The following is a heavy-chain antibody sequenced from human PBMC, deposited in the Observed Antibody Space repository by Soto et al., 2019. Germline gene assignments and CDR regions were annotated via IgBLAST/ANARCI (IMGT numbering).Heavy chain of an antibody. J-gene: IGHJ6*03. Sequence: ASVKVSCKASGYTFTSYYMHWVRQAPGQGLEWMGIINPSGGSTSYAQKFQGRVTMTRDTSTSTVYMELSSLRSEDTAVYYCAREGVDCTSGVCYVFMDVWGKGTTVTVSS. D-gene: IGHD2-8*01. CDR3: AREGVDCTSGVCYVFMDV. CDR1: GYTFTSYY. V-gene: IGHV1-46*03. CDR2: INPSGGST.